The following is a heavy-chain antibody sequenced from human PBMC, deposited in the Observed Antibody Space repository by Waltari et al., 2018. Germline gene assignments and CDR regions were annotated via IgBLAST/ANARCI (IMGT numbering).Heavy chain of an antibody. Sequence: QLQLQQSGPGLVKPSQTLSLACSLSGDSIRGRYSWNWVRQTAGEGLEWLGYIYSSGSTKYNPSRQSRATISIVNKTQFSLKLAAVTAADTAVYYCARSDVVVAPARNNYYFPMEVWGQGTTVTVSS. CDR2: IYSSGST. V-gene: IGHV4-61*09. J-gene: IGHJ6*03. CDR3: ARSDVVVAPARNNYYFPMEV. CDR1: GDSIRGRYS. D-gene: IGHD2-21*01.